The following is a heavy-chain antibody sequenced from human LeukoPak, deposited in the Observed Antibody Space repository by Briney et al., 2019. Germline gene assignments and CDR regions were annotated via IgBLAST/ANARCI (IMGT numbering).Heavy chain of an antibody. CDR3: ARESYGDHAFDI. J-gene: IGHJ3*02. D-gene: IGHD4-17*01. V-gene: IGHV1-2*02. CDR1: GYTFTGYY. Sequence: ASVTVSCTASGYTFTGYYMHWVRQAPGQGLELMGWINPNSGGTNYAQKFQGRLTMTRDTSISTAYMELSRLRSDDTAVYYCARESYGDHAFDIWGQGTMVTVSS. CDR2: INPNSGGT.